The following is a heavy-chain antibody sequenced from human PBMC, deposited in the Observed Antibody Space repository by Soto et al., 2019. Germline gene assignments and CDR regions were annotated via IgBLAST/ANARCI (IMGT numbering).Heavy chain of an antibody. CDR2: IYYSGST. CDR1: GGSISSGGYY. J-gene: IGHJ4*02. CDR3: SRFAVFNGYDQNLDY. Sequence: PSETLSLTCTVSGGSISSGGYYWSWIRQHPGKGLEWIGYIYYSGSTYYNPSLKSRVTISVDTSKNQFSLKLSSVTAADTAVYYCSRFAVFNGYDQNLDYWGQGTLVNVSS. D-gene: IGHD2-2*01. V-gene: IGHV4-31*03.